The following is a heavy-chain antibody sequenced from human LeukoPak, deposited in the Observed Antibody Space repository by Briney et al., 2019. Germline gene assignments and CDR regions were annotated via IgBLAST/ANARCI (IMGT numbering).Heavy chain of an antibody. Sequence: ASVKVSCKASGYTFTSYYMHWVRQAPGQGLEWMGITNPSGGSTSYAQKFQGRVTMTRDTSTSTVYMELSSLRSEDTAVYYCARVEAGIGTVDYWGQGTLVTVSS. V-gene: IGHV1-46*01. CDR3: ARVEAGIGTVDY. J-gene: IGHJ4*02. CDR1: GYTFTSYY. CDR2: TNPSGGST. D-gene: IGHD6-13*01.